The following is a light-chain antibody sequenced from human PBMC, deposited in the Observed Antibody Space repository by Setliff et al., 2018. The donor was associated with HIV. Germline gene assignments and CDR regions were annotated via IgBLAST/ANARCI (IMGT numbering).Light chain of an antibody. V-gene: IGLV2-14*01. J-gene: IGLJ1*01. CDR3: SSYTSRNTLV. CDR2: EVS. Sequence: QSALTQPASVSGSPGQSITISCTGTSSDVGGYKYVYWYQQHPGKAPKPMIYEVSNRPSGISNRFSGSKSGNTASLTISGLQAEDEADYYCSSYTSRNTLVFGTGTRSPS. CDR1: SSDVGGYKY.